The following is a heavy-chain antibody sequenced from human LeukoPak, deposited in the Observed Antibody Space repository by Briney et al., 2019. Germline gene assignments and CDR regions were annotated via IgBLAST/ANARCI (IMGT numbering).Heavy chain of an antibody. CDR3: ARSYYDSSGSFYFDY. CDR1: GFTFSSYT. D-gene: IGHD3-22*01. V-gene: IGHV3-48*04. Sequence: GGSLRLSCAASGFTFSSYTMNWVRQAPGKGLEWVSYISTSSSPIYYADSVKGRFTISRDDAKNSLYLQMNSLRAEDTAVYYCARSYYDSSGSFYFDYWGQGTLVTASS. J-gene: IGHJ4*02. CDR2: ISTSSSPI.